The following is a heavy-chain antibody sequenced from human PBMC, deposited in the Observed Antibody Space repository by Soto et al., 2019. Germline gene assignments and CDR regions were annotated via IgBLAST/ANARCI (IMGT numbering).Heavy chain of an antibody. CDR2: VNTYNGNP. CDR3: ASDSQYSTDWQRFDS. J-gene: IGHJ4*02. D-gene: IGHD6-6*01. Sequence: QVQLVQSGVEVKKPGASVKVSCKASGYTFTNYAISWVRQAPGRGLEWMGWVNTYNGNPNYAQIFQGRFTMTTDTATGTAYMELRSLKSDDSAVYYCASDSQYSTDWQRFDSWGQGTLVTVSS. V-gene: IGHV1-18*01. CDR1: GYTFTNYA.